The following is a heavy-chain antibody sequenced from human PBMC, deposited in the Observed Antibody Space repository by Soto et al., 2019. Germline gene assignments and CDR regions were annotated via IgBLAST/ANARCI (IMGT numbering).Heavy chain of an antibody. V-gene: IGHV3-30*18. CDR3: AKDKGVFNWATSYFDY. D-gene: IGHD1-1*01. Sequence: GGSLRLSCAASGFTFSNYAMHWVRQAPGKGLEWVALTSYDGNNEYYTDSVKGRFAISRDNSKNTLFLQMNSPRPEDTAVYYCAKDKGVFNWATSYFDYWGQGALVTVSS. CDR1: GFTFSNYA. CDR2: TSYDGNNE. J-gene: IGHJ4*02.